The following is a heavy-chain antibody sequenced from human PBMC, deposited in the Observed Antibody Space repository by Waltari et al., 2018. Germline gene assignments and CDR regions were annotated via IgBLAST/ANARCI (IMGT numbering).Heavy chain of an antibody. Sequence: QVQLQESGPGLVKPSETLSLTCTVSGGSISSHYWSWIRQPPGKGLEWIGYIYYSGSTNYNPSLKSRVTISVDTSKNQFSLKLSSVTAADTAVYYCARSYSGSYSWFDPWGQGTLVTVSS. CDR2: IYYSGST. V-gene: IGHV4-59*08. CDR1: GGSISSHY. CDR3: ARSYSGSYSWFDP. J-gene: IGHJ5*02. D-gene: IGHD1-26*01.